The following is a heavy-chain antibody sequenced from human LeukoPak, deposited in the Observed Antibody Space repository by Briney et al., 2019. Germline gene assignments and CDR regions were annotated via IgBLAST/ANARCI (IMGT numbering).Heavy chain of an antibody. Sequence: GGSLRLSCAASGFTFTSYSMNWVRQAPGKGLEWVSYISSSGSTIYYTESVKGRFTISRDNAKNSLYLQMNSLRAEDTAVYYCAREGPIYYYMDVWGKGTTVTISS. CDR3: AREGPIYYYMDV. V-gene: IGHV3-48*04. CDR2: ISSSGSTI. J-gene: IGHJ6*03. CDR1: GFTFTSYS.